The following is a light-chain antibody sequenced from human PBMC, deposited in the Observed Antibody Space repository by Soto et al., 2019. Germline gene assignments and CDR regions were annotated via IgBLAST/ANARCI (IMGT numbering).Light chain of an antibody. CDR2: AAS. J-gene: IGKJ4*01. CDR1: QSISNY. Sequence: DMEMTQSPSSLSASVGDRVTITCRASQSISNYLNWYQHKPGKVPKLLIYAASSLQSGVPTRFSDSASATDFTLNINSLQPEDCATDYCQQSYGTPLAFDGGTKIEIK. CDR3: QQSYGTPLA. V-gene: IGKV1-39*01.